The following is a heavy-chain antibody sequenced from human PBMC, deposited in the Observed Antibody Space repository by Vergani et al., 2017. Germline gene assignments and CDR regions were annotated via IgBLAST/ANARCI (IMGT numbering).Heavy chain of an antibody. V-gene: IGHV3-30*02. D-gene: IGHD1-14*01. CDR3: AKYLPGSPDGLPDS. CDR1: GFTFSNFG. J-gene: IGHJ4*02. Sequence: QVQLVESAGGVVQRGGSRRLSCAASGFTFSNFGMHWIRQAPGKGLEWRADIGKDGINTRYRDAVKGRFTVSRDNSKYILYLQMDSLRSEDTALYYCAKYLPGSPDGLPDSWGPGTLVIVSS. CDR2: IGKDGINT.